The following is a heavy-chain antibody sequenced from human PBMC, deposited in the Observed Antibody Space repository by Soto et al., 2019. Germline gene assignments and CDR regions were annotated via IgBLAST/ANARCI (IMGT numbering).Heavy chain of an antibody. V-gene: IGHV3-7*01. J-gene: IGHJ4*02. CDR1: GFTFSSYW. Sequence: EVQLVESGGGLVQPGGSLRLSCAASGFTFSSYWMSWVRQAPGKGLEWVANIKQDGSEKYYVDSVKGRFTISRDNAKNSLYLQMNSLRAEDTAVYYCARDTYYDFWSGYHSCFDYWGQGTLVTVSS. CDR2: IKQDGSEK. CDR3: ARDTYYDFWSGYHSCFDY. D-gene: IGHD3-3*01.